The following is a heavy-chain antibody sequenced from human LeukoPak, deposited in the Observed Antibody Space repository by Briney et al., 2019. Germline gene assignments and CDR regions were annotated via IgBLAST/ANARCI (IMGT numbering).Heavy chain of an antibody. V-gene: IGHV3-11*01. CDR1: GFTFSDYY. CDR2: ISSSGSTI. CDR3: ASGSSEYYYYYGMDV. Sequence: GSLRLSCAASGFTFSDYYMSWIRQAPGKGLAWVSYISSSGSTIYYADSVKGRFTISRDNAKNSLYLQMNSLRAEDAAVYYCASGSSEYYYYYGMDVWGQGTTVTVSS. D-gene: IGHD1-26*01. J-gene: IGHJ6*02.